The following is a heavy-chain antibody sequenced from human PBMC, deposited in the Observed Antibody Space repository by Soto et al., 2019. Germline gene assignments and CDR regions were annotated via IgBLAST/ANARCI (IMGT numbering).Heavy chain of an antibody. CDR2: ISAYNGNT. V-gene: IGHV1-18*01. CDR1: GYTFNNYG. Sequence: ASVKVSCKASGYTFNNYGVTWVRQAPGQGLEWMGWISAYNGNTNYAQKLQGRITMTTETSTSTAYMELRSLRSDDTAVYYCARGGIAPAIRVLNWFDPWGQGTLVTVS. CDR3: ARGGIAPAIRVLNWFDP. J-gene: IGHJ5*02. D-gene: IGHD2-21*02.